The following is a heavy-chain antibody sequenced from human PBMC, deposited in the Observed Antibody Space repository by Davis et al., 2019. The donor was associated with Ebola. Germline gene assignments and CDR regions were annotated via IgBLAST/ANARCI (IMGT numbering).Heavy chain of an antibody. Sequence: GSLRLSCTVSGGSISSNSDYWGWIRQPPGKGLEWIGSINYSGRTYYNPSLKSRVTISVDTSKNQFSLKLSSVTAADTAVFYCARHPGMDVWGHGTTVTVSS. CDR3: ARHPGMDV. V-gene: IGHV4-39*01. CDR2: INYSGRT. CDR1: GGSISSNSDY. J-gene: IGHJ6*02.